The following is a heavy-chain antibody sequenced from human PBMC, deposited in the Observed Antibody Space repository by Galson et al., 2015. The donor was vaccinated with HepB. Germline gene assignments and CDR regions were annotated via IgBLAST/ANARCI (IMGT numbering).Heavy chain of an antibody. D-gene: IGHD4-17*01. J-gene: IGHJ3*02. CDR1: GFTFSSYS. CDR2: ISSSSSYI. V-gene: IGHV3-21*01. CDR3: ARDAGGYGDYDDAFDI. Sequence: SLRLSCAASGFTFSSYSMNWVRQAPGKGLEWVSSISSSSSYIYYADSVKGRFTISRDNAKNSLHLQMNSLRAEDTAVYYCARDAGGYGDYDDAFDIWGQGTMVTVSS.